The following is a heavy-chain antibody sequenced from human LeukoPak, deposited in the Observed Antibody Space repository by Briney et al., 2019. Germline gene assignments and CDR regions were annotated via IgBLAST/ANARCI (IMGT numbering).Heavy chain of an antibody. D-gene: IGHD6-13*01. V-gene: IGHV2-5*02. CDR3: AHWFAAAGTSKYYFDY. Sequence: SGPTLVNPTQTLTLTCTFSGFSLSTSGVGVGWIRQPPGKALEWLALIYWDDDKRYSPSLKSGLTITKDTSKNQVVLTMTNMDPVDTATYYCAHWFAAAGTSKYYFDYWGQGTLVTVSS. CDR2: IYWDDDK. CDR1: GFSLSTSGVG. J-gene: IGHJ4*02.